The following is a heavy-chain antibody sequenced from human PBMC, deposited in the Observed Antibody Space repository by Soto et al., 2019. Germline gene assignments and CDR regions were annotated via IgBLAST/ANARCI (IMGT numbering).Heavy chain of an antibody. D-gene: IGHD6-13*01. V-gene: IGHV1-18*01. J-gene: IGHJ4*02. CDR1: GYTFTSYG. CDR3: ARDSSSWYFETMNFDY. CDR2: ISAYNGNT. Sequence: ASVKVSCKASGYTFTSYGISWVRQAPGQGLEWMGWISAYNGNTNYAQKLQGRVTMTTDTSTSTAYMELRSLRSDDTAVYYCARDSSSWYFETMNFDYWGQGTLVTVSS.